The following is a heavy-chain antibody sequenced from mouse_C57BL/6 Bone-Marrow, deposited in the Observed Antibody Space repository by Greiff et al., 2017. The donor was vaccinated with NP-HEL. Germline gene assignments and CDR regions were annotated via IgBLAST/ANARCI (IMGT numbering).Heavy chain of an antibody. D-gene: IGHD1-1*01. CDR2: ISNLAYSI. CDR1: GFTFSDYG. CDR3: ARTGAYYYGSSLYYFDY. Sequence: EVHLVESGGGLVQPGGPLKLSCAASGFTFSDYGMAWVRQAPRKGPEWVAFISNLAYSIYYADTVTGRFTISRENAKNTLYLEMSSLRSEDTAMYYCARTGAYYYGSSLYYFDYWGQGTTLTVSS. J-gene: IGHJ2*01. V-gene: IGHV5-15*01.